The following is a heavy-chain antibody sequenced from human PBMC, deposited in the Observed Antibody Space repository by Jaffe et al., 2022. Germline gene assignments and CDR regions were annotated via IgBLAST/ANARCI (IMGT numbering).Heavy chain of an antibody. V-gene: IGHV3-9*01. Sequence: EVQLVESGGGLVQPGRSLRLSCAASGFTFDDYAMHWVRQAPGKGLEWVSGISWNSGSIGYADSVKGRFTISRDNAKNSLYLQMNSLRAEDTALYYCAKDSGIVATRRLAFDIWGQGTMVTVSS. J-gene: IGHJ3*02. CDR1: GFTFDDYA. CDR2: ISWNSGSI. CDR3: AKDSGIVATRRLAFDI. D-gene: IGHD5-12*01.